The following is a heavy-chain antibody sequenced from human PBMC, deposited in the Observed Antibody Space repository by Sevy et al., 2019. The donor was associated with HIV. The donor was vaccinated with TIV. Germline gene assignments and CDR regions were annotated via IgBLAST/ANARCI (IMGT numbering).Heavy chain of an antibody. CDR3: ARDQHDYGGNVRTGWFDP. CDR1: GFTFSSYA. V-gene: IGHV3-30-3*01. J-gene: IGHJ5*02. Sequence: GGSLRLSCAASGFTFSSYALHWVRQAPGKGLEWVALISYDGSIKYSADSVKGRFTVSRDNSKKSLYLQMNSLRPEDMDVYFCARDQHDYGGNVRTGWFDPWGQGTLVTVSS. CDR2: ISYDGSIK. D-gene: IGHD4-17*01.